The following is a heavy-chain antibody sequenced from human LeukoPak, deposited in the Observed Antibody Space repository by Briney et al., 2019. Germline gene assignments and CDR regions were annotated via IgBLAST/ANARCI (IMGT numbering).Heavy chain of an antibody. V-gene: IGHV3-30-3*01. Sequence: GGSLRLSCAASGFTFSSYAMHWVRQAPGKGLEWVAVISYDGSNKYYADSVKGRFTISRDNSKNTLYLQMNSLRAEDTAVYYCARDWEAAAAPFDYWGQEPWSPSPQ. D-gene: IGHD6-13*01. CDR1: GFTFSSYA. CDR2: ISYDGSNK. CDR3: ARDWEAAAAPFDY. J-gene: IGHJ4*01.